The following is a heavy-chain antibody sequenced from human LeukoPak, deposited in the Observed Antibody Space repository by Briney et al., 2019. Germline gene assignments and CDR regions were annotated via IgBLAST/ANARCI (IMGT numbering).Heavy chain of an antibody. D-gene: IGHD3-16*02. V-gene: IGHV3-7*05. CDR3: ARGYISPRMNWFDP. CDR1: GFTFSSYW. J-gene: IGHJ5*02. CDR2: IKQDGSEK. Sequence: GGSLRLSCAASGFTFSSYWMSWVRQAPGKGLEWVANIKQDGSEKYYVDSLKGRLTISRDNAKNSLYLQVNSLRAEDTAVYYCARGYISPRMNWFDPWGQGTLVTVSS.